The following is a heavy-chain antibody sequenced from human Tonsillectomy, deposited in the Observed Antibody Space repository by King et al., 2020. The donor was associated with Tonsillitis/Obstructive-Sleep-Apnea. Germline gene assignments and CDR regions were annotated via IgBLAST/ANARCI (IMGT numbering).Heavy chain of an antibody. D-gene: IGHD3-22*01. CDR2: IYYSGST. CDR1: GGSISSSTYY. J-gene: IGHJ4*02. V-gene: IGHV4-39*01. CDR3: ARPYYYDSSGYYY. Sequence: LQLQESGPGLVKPSKTLSLTCAVSGGSISSSTYYWGWIRQPPGKGLEWIGSIYYSGSTYYNPSLKSRVTISVDTSKNQFSLKLSSVTAADTAVYYCARPYYYDSSGYYYWGQGTLVTVSS.